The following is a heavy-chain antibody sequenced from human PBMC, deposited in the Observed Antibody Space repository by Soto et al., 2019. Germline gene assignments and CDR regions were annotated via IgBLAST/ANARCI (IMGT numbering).Heavy chain of an antibody. CDR1: GFTFSSYA. CDR3: ARDGGAY. J-gene: IGHJ4*02. V-gene: IGHV3-30-3*01. CDR2: MSYDGSNK. D-gene: IGHD3-16*01. Sequence: QVQLVESGGGVVQPGRSLRLSCAASGFTFSSYAMHWVRRAPGKGLEWMAVMSYDGSNKYYADSVKGRFTISGDNSKNTLYLQMNSLGPEDTALYYCARDGGAYWGQGTLVIVSS.